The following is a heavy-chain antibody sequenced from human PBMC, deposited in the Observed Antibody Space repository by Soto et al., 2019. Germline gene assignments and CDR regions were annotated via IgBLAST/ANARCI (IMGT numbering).Heavy chain of an antibody. Sequence: QVQLVQSGTEVKKPGASVKVSCKASGYTFTSYGISWVRQAPGQGLEWMGWISNDNGNTNYAQKFQGRVTMTTDTSTSTAYMELRSLRSDDTAVYYCARLWFGELLPREDFDYWGQGTLVTVSS. CDR1: GYTFTSYG. J-gene: IGHJ4*02. D-gene: IGHD3-10*01. V-gene: IGHV1-18*01. CDR3: ARLWFGELLPREDFDY. CDR2: ISNDNGNT.